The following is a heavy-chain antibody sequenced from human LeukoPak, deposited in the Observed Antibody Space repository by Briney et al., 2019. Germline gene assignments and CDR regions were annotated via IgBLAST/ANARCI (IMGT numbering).Heavy chain of an antibody. V-gene: IGHV3-23*01. CDR1: GFTFSSYA. D-gene: IGHD1-26*01. CDR2: ISGSGGST. J-gene: IGHJ4*02. Sequence: GGSLRLSCAASGFTFSSYAMSWVRQAPGKGLEWVSAISGSGGSTYYADSVKGRFTISRDNSKNTLYLQMNSLRAEDMAVYYCARGDSGSYSRYWGQGTLVTVSS. CDR3: ARGDSGSYSRY.